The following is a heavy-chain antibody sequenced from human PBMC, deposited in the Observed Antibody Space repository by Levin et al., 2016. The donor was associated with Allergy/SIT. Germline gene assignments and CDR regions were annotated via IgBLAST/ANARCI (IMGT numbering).Heavy chain of an antibody. CDR3: ARLRRYSSRPDVFDF. CDR2: IYYNGNT. CDR1: GSSISSYY. D-gene: IGHD5-18*01. V-gene: IGHV4-59*01. Sequence: SETLSLTCSVSGSSISSYYWSWFRQPPGKGLEWIGYIYYNGNTDYSPSLRSRVTISLDTPKNQFSLTLSSVTAADTAVYYCARLRRYSSRPDVFDFWGQGTLVTVSS. J-gene: IGHJ3*01.